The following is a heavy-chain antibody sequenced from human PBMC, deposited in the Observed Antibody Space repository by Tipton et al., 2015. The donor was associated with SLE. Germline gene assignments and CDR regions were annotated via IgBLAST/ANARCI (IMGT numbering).Heavy chain of an antibody. CDR2: IYYSGST. V-gene: IGHV4-59*08. D-gene: IGHD1-26*01. Sequence: TLSLTCTVSGGSISSYYWSWIRQPPGKGLEWIGYIYYSGSTNYNPSLKSRVTISVDTSKNQFSLKLSSVTAADTAVYYCARPRIVGATSPFDYWGQGTLVTVPS. J-gene: IGHJ4*02. CDR3: ARPRIVGATSPFDY. CDR1: GGSISSYY.